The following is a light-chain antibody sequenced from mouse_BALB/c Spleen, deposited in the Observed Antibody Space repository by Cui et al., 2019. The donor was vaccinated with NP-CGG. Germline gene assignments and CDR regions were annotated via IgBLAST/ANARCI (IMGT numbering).Light chain of an antibody. J-gene: IGLJ1*01. Sequence: QAVVTQESALTTLPGETVQLTCRSSTGAVTTNNFANWVQEKPDHLFTGLIGGTNNRAPGFPARFSGSLIGDKAALTITGAQTEDEAIYFCALWYSNHWVFGGGTKLTVL. CDR1: TGAVTTNNF. CDR2: GTN. CDR3: ALWYSNHWV. V-gene: IGLV1*01.